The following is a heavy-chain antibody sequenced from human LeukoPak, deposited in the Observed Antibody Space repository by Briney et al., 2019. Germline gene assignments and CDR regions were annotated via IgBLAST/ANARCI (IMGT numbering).Heavy chain of an antibody. J-gene: IGHJ4*02. V-gene: IGHV4-34*01. Sequence: PSETLSLTCAVYGGSFSGYYWSWIRQPPGKGLEWIGEINHSGSTNYNPSLKSRVTISVDTSKNQFSLKLSSVTAADTAVYYCARTYYDFWSGYPYYFDYWGQRTLVTVSS. CDR1: GGSFSGYY. CDR2: INHSGST. CDR3: ARTYYDFWSGYPYYFDY. D-gene: IGHD3-3*01.